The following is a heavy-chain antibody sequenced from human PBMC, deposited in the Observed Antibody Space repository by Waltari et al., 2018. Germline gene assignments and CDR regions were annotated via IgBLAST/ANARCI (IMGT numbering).Heavy chain of an antibody. CDR3: ARECDYDILTGSEGYFDI. D-gene: IGHD3-9*01. CDR1: GYTFPSYD. J-gene: IGHJ3*02. Sequence: QVQLVQSGAEVKKPGASVKVSCKASGYTFPSYDINWVRQATGQGLEWMGWMNPNSGNTGYAQKFQGRVTMTRNTSISTAYMELSSLRSEDTAVYYCARECDYDILTGSEGYFDIWGQGTMVTVSS. V-gene: IGHV1-8*01. CDR2: MNPNSGNT.